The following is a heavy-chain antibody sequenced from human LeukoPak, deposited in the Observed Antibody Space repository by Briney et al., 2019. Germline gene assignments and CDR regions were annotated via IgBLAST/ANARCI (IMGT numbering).Heavy chain of an antibody. CDR2: INPNSGGT. D-gene: IGHD3-9*01. J-gene: IGHJ5*02. CDR3: AREVDGWFDP. CDR1: GGTFSSYA. Sequence: ASVKVSCKASGGTFSSYAISWVRQAPGQGLEWMGWINPNSGGTNYAQKFQGRVTMTRDTSISTAYMELSRLRSDDTAVYYCAREVDGWFDPWGQGTLVTVSS. V-gene: IGHV1-2*02.